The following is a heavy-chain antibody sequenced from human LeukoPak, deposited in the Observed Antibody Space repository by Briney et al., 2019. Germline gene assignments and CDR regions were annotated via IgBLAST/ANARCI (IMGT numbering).Heavy chain of an antibody. Sequence: SETLSLTRTVSGGSIINNYWNWIRQPPGKGLEWIGYISYSEIINYNPSLKSRVTISVDTSKNQFSLKLSSVTAADTAVYYCARAQWEAAAGQYIDYWGQGTLVAVSS. CDR2: ISYSEII. J-gene: IGHJ4*02. CDR3: ARAQWEAAAGQYIDY. CDR1: GGSIINNY. V-gene: IGHV4-59*01. D-gene: IGHD6-13*01.